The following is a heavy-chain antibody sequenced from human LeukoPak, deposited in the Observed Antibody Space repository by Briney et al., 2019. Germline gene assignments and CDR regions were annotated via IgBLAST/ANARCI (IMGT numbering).Heavy chain of an antibody. J-gene: IGHJ5*02. CDR2: IGAYNGNT. CDR1: GYTFTSYG. D-gene: IGHD2-2*01. Sequence: GASVKVSCKASGYTFTSYGISWVRQAPGQGLEWMGWIGAYNGNTNYAQKLQGRVTMTTDTSTSTAYIELRSLRSDDTAVYYCARDGGDWGRSCSSTSCLLDWFDPWGQGTLVTVSS. V-gene: IGHV1-18*01. CDR3: ARDGGDWGRSCSSTSCLLDWFDP.